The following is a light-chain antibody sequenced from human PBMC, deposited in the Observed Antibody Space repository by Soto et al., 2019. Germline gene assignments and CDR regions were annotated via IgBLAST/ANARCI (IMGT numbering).Light chain of an antibody. CDR1: SSNIGNNY. V-gene: IGLV1-51*01. Sequence: QSVLTQPPSVSAAPGQKVTISCSGSSSNIGNNYVSWYQQLPGTAPKLLIYDNNKRPSGIPDRFSGSKSGTSATLGITGLQTGDEAEYYCGTWDYSLSAVVFGGGTKLTVL. J-gene: IGLJ2*01. CDR3: GTWDYSLSAVV. CDR2: DNN.